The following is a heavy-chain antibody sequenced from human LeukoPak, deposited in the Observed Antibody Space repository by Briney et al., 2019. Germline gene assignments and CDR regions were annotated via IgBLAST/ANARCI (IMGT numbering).Heavy chain of an antibody. CDR2: IYHSGRT. J-gene: IGHJ3*02. CDR1: GYSISSGYY. Sequence: SSETLSLTCTVSGYSISSGYYWGWIRQPPGKGLEWIGSIYHSGRTFYNPSLKSRVTISVDTSKNQFSLKLSSVTAADTAVYYCARRVLWFGESRGDAFDIWGQGTMVTVSS. V-gene: IGHV4-38-2*02. CDR3: ARRVLWFGESRGDAFDI. D-gene: IGHD3-10*01.